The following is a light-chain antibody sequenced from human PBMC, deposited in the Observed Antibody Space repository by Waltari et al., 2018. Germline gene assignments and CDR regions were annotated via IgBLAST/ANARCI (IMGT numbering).Light chain of an antibody. CDR3: QQYDISPLP. CDR2: GAS. V-gene: IGKV3-20*01. J-gene: IGKJ4*01. CDR1: QTVRTTY. Sequence: EIVLTQSPGTLSLSPGERATLSCRASQTVRTTYLAWYQQKPGQAPTLLIYGASSRATGIPDRFSSSGSGTDFSLTISSLEPEDFAVYYCQQYDISPLPFGGGTKVEIK.